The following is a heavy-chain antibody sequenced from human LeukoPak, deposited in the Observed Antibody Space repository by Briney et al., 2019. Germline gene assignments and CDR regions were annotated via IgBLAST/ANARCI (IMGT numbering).Heavy chain of an antibody. D-gene: IGHD6-13*01. CDR1: GGTFSSYA. Sequence: SVKVSCMAAGGTFSSYAISWVRQAPGQGLDWMGRIIPILGIANYAQKFQGRVTITAHKSTSTAYMELSSLRSEDTAVYYCARDVAAADKNAFDIWGQGPMVTVS. J-gene: IGHJ3*02. CDR3: ARDVAAADKNAFDI. V-gene: IGHV1-69*04. CDR2: IIPILGIA.